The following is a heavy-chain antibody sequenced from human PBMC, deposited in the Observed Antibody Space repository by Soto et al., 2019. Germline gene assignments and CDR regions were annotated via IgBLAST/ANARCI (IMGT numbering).Heavy chain of an antibody. D-gene: IGHD2-15*01. CDR1: GFTFSSYA. CDR2: ISSSGGTI. J-gene: IGHJ6*03. V-gene: IGHV3-23*01. CDR3: ARDIVVVVAATPPSTHMEV. Sequence: GGSLRLSCAASGFTFSSYAMSWVRQTPGKGLEWVSDISSSGGTIYYADSVKGRFTISRDNAKNTLYLQMNSLRAEDTAVYYCARDIVVVVAATPPSTHMEVSGKGTTVTVSS.